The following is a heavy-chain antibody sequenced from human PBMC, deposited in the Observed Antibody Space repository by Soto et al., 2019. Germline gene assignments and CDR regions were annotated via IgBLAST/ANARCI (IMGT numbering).Heavy chain of an antibody. CDR3: ARERCSSTSCYKGTSYYYGLDF. J-gene: IGHJ6*02. D-gene: IGHD2-2*02. Sequence: ASVKVSCKASGYMFTTYGISWVRQAPGQGLEWMGWISAYNGNTKYAQKLQGRVTMTTDTSTSTAYMELRSLRSDDTAVYYCARERCSSTSCYKGTSYYYGLDFWGQGTTVTVSS. CDR2: ISAYNGNT. CDR1: GYMFTTYG. V-gene: IGHV1-18*01.